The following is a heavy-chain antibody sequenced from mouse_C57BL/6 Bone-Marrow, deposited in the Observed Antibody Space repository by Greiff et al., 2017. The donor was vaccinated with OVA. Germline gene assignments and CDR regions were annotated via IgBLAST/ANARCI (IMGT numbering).Heavy chain of an antibody. CDR2: IDPENGDT. Sequence: EVQLQQSGAELVRPGASVKLSCTASGFNIKDDYMHWVKQRPEQGLEWIGWIDPENGDTEYASKFQGKATITADTSSNTAYLQLSSLTSEDTAVYYCTYYYGSSYRYFDVWGTGTTVTVSS. D-gene: IGHD1-1*01. V-gene: IGHV14-4*01. CDR3: TYYYGSSYRYFDV. J-gene: IGHJ1*03. CDR1: GFNIKDDY.